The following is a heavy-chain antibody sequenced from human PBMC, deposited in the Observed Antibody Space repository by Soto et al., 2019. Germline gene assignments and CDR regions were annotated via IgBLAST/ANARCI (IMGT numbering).Heavy chain of an antibody. D-gene: IGHD3-3*01. CDR1: GYTFTSYA. Sequence: QVQLVQSGAEVKKPGASVKVSCKASGYTFTSYAMHWVRQAPGQRLEWMGWINAGNGNTKYSQKFQGRVTITRDTSARTAYMELSGLRSEDTAVYYCAIDGFWSGYYSSLIWFDLWGQGTLVTVSS. V-gene: IGHV1-3*01. CDR2: INAGNGNT. J-gene: IGHJ5*02. CDR3: AIDGFWSGYYSSLIWFDL.